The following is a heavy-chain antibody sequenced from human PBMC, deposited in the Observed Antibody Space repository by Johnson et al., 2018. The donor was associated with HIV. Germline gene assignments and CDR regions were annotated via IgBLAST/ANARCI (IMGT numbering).Heavy chain of an antibody. CDR3: AKAFPYCTGGSCYPHRSPHDAFDI. CDR2: IQYDGSNK. J-gene: IGHJ3*02. Sequence: QVQLVESGGGVVQPGGSMRLSCAASGFTFSSFGMHWVRQAPGKGLEWVAFIQYDGSNKYYADSLKGRFTISRDNSKNTVYLQMNSLRPEDTAVYYCAKAFPYCTGGSCYPHRSPHDAFDIWGQGTMVTVSS. CDR1: GFTFSSFG. D-gene: IGHD2-15*01. V-gene: IGHV3-30*02.